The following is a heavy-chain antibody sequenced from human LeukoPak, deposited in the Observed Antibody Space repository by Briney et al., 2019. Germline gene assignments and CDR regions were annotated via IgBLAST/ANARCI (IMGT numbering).Heavy chain of an antibody. CDR1: GGSIRSYY. D-gene: IGHD3/OR15-3a*01. CDR2: IYYSGNT. CDR3: ARQTGSGLFILP. Sequence: SETLSLTCTVSGGSIRSYYWTWIRQPPGKGLEWIGSIYYSGNTYYNASLKSQASISIDTSKNQFSLRLTSVTAADTAVYYCARQTGSGLFILPGGQGTLVTVSS. J-gene: IGHJ4*02. V-gene: IGHV4-59*04.